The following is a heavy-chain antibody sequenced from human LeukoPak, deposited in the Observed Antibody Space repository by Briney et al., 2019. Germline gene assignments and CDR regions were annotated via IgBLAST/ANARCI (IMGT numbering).Heavy chain of an antibody. CDR1: GITLRTYW. Sequence: GGSLRLSCAASGITLRTYWMSWVRQAPGKGLEWVANIKQDGSEKNYVDSVKGRFTISRDNAKNSLYLQMNSLRAEDTALYYCARGGLSWHIWGQGTMVTVSS. CDR2: IKQDGSEK. J-gene: IGHJ3*02. V-gene: IGHV3-7*04. D-gene: IGHD2/OR15-2a*01. CDR3: ARGGLSWHI.